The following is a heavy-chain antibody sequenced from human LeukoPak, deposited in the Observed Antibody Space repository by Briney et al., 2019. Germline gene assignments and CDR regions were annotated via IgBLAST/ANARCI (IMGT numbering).Heavy chain of an antibody. CDR1: GFTVSSNY. D-gene: IGHD3-3*01. V-gene: IGHV3-53*01. Sequence: PGGSLRLSCAASGFTVSSNYMSWVRQAPGKGLEWVSVIYSGGSTYYADSVKGRFTISRDNSKNTLYLQMNSLRAEDTAVYYCARSALFGVVIKDTIFDYWGQGTLVTVSS. CDR3: ARSALFGVVIKDTIFDY. CDR2: IYSGGST. J-gene: IGHJ4*02.